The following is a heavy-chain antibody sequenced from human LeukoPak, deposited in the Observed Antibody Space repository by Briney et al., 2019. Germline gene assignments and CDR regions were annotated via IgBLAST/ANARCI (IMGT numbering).Heavy chain of an antibody. Sequence: HAGGSLRLSCAASAINVTTNYMTWIRQAPGKGLEWVSLIYGDNAAYYAEFVRGRFIISRDSLKNTLFLQMNSLRAEDTAVYYCVSSTGQQFIPYDYWGHGAHVTVSS. D-gene: IGHD6-13*01. CDR2: IYGDNAA. V-gene: IGHV3-66*02. CDR1: AINVTTNY. J-gene: IGHJ4*01. CDR3: VSSTGQQFIPYDY.